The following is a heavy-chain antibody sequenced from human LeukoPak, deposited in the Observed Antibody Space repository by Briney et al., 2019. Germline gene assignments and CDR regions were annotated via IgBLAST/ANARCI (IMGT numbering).Heavy chain of an antibody. V-gene: IGHV1-2*02. CDR2: INPNSGGT. J-gene: IGHJ4*02. D-gene: IGHD5-18*01. CDR3: ARPLIMRGYSYGVGFDY. CDR1: GYTFTGYY. Sequence: ASVKVSCKASGYTFTGYYMHWVRQAPGQGLEWMGWINPNSGGTNYAQKFQGRVTMTRDTSISTAYMELSRLRSDDTAVYYCARPLIMRGYSYGVGFDYWGQGTLVTVSS.